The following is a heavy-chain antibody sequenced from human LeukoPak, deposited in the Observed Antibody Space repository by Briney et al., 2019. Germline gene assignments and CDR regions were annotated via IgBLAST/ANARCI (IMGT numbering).Heavy chain of an antibody. V-gene: IGHV3-21*01. D-gene: IGHD4-23*01. CDR3: ARDYGGNFDY. J-gene: IGHJ4*02. CDR1: GFIFSRYT. Sequence: GGSLRLSCAASGFIFSRYTINWVRQAPGKGLEWVSSIWSDSAEIHYADSVKGRFTISRDNAKNSLYLQMNSLRAEDTAVYYCARDYGGNFDYWGQGTLVTVSS. CDR2: IWSDSAEI.